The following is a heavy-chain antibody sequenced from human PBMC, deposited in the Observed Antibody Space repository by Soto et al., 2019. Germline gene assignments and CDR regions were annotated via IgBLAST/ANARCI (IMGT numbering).Heavy chain of an antibody. Sequence: QITLKESGPTLVNPTQPLTLTCTFSGFSLTTGVGVGWIRQPPGKALEWLALIYWDGDKRYRSSLKNRLTITKDPSKNQVILTMTNIDPVDTGTYYCALNNYLNHWFDPWGQGVLVTVSS. D-gene: IGHD1-1*01. CDR2: IYWDGDK. CDR1: GFSLTTGVG. J-gene: IGHJ5*02. V-gene: IGHV2-5*02. CDR3: ALNNYLNHWFDP.